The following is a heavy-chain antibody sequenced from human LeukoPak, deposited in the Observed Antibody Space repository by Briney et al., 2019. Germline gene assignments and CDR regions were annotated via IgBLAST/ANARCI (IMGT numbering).Heavy chain of an antibody. J-gene: IGHJ3*02. CDR1: GYTFTSNG. V-gene: IGHV1-18*01. CDR3: AREGPFHYYYDSSDYYDAFDM. Sequence: GASVKVSCKASGYTFTSNGITWVRQAPGQGLEWMGWINTYNDNTKYAQKLQGRVTMTTDTSTSTAYMELRSLRSDDTAVYYCAREGPFHYYYDSSDYYDAFDMWGQGTMVTVSS. D-gene: IGHD3-22*01. CDR2: INTYNDNT.